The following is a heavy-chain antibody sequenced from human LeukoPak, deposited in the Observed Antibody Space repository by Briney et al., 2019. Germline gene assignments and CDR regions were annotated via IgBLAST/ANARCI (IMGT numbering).Heavy chain of an antibody. CDR1: GFTFTSYA. CDR2: VSDSGGST. J-gene: IGHJ4*02. CDR3: AAGQQWLVFLD. Sequence: GGSLRLSCAASGFTFTSYAMSWVRQAPGKGLEWVSAVSDSGGSTYYADSVKGRFTISRDNSKNTLYLQMNGLRAEDTAVYYCAAGQQWLVFLDWGQGTLVTVSS. D-gene: IGHD6-19*01. V-gene: IGHV3-23*01.